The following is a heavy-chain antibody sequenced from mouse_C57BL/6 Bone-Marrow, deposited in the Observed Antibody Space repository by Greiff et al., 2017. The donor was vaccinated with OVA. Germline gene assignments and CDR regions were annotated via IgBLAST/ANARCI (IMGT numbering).Heavy chain of an antibody. D-gene: IGHD1-1*01. V-gene: IGHV14-4*01. Sequence: VQLQQSGAELVRPGASVKLSCTASGFNIKDDYMHWVKQRPEQGLEWIGWIDPENGDTEYASKFQGKATITADTSSNTAYLQRSSLTSEDTAVYYCTPYYYGSSYGYWGQGTTLTVSS. CDR1: GFNIKDDY. CDR3: TPYYYGSSYGY. CDR2: IDPENGDT. J-gene: IGHJ2*01.